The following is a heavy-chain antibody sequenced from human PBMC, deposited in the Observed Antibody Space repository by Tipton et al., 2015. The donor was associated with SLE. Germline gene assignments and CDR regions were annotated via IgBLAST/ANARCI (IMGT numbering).Heavy chain of an antibody. CDR3: ARGTSG. D-gene: IGHD6-19*01. V-gene: IGHV4-34*01. J-gene: IGHJ4*02. Sequence: TLSLTCAVYGGSFSGYYWSWIRQPPGKGLEWIGEINHSGSTNYSPSLKSRVTISVDTSKNQFSLRLNSVTAADTAIYYCARGTSGWGQGTLVTVSS. CDR2: INHSGST. CDR1: GGSFSGYY.